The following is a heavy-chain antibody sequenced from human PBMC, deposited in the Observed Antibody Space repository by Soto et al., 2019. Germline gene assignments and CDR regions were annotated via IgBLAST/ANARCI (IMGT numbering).Heavy chain of an antibody. CDR3: AKGEGYCSGGSCYPHTYYFDY. V-gene: IGHV1-18*01. D-gene: IGHD2-15*01. Sequence: ASVKVSCKASGYTFTSYGISWVRQAPGQGLEWMGWISAYNGNTNYAQKLQGRVTMTTDTSTSTAYMELRSLRSDDTAVYYCAKGEGYCSGGSCYPHTYYFDYWGQGTLVTVSS. CDR2: ISAYNGNT. J-gene: IGHJ4*02. CDR1: GYTFTSYG.